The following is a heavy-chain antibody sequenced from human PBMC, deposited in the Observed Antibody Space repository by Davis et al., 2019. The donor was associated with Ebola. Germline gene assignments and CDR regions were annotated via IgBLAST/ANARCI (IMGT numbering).Heavy chain of an antibody. Sequence: GESLKISCAASGLTFSSYSMKWVRQAPGKGLEWVSYISSSSSTIYYADSVKGRFTISRDNAKNSLYLQMHSLRAEDTAVYYCARERLSGFWSGYPDYWGQGTLVTVSS. CDR1: GLTFSSYS. CDR3: ARERLSGFWSGYPDY. D-gene: IGHD3-3*01. V-gene: IGHV3-48*01. J-gene: IGHJ4*02. CDR2: ISSSSSTI.